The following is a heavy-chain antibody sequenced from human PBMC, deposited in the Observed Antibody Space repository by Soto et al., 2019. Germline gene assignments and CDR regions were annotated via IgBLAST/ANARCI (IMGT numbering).Heavy chain of an antibody. D-gene: IGHD3-10*01. J-gene: IGHJ4*02. Sequence: SVKVSCKASGGTFSSYSISWVLQAPARGVEWMGGIIPICGTANYAQKFQGRVTTTADESTSTAYMELSSLRSEDTAVYYCARDPYYYGSGDVDYWGQGTLVTVSS. V-gene: IGHV1-69*13. CDR3: ARDPYYYGSGDVDY. CDR2: IIPICGTA. CDR1: GGTFSSYS.